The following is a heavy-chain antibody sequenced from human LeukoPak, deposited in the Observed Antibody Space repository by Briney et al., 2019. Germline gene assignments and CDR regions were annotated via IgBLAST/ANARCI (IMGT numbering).Heavy chain of an antibody. CDR1: GLTFSSYA. D-gene: IGHD1-26*01. V-gene: IGHV3-23*01. CDR2: ISGSGDST. CDR3: AKDLWGGSYVGGDAFDI. Sequence: GGSLRLSCAASGLTFSSYAMSWVRQAPGKVLEWVSVISGSGDSTYYADFVKGRFTISRDNSKNTLYLQMNSLRAEDTAVYYCAKDLWGGSYVGGDAFDIWGQGTMVTVSS. J-gene: IGHJ3*02.